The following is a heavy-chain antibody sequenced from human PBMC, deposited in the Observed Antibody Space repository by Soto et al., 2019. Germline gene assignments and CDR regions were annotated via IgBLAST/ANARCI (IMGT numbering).Heavy chain of an antibody. V-gene: IGHV4-39*02. CDR2: VYYGENT. Sequence: SETLSLTCTVSGHSISSSTYYWGWLRQPPGRGLEWIGSVYYGENTYYNPSLKSRFTISVDTSKNLFSLNLSSVTAADTAMYYCARPQFSGTYHDPFKIWGPGTMVTVS. CDR3: ARPQFSGTYHDPFKI. CDR1: GHSISSSTYY. J-gene: IGHJ3*02. D-gene: IGHD1-26*01.